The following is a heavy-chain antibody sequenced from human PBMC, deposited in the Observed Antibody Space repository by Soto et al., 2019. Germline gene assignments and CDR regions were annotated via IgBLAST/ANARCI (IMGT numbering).Heavy chain of an antibody. V-gene: IGHV4-38-2*01. CDR2: IYHSGST. D-gene: IGHD3-10*01. Sequence: TSETLSLTCAVSGYSISSGYYWGWIRQPPGKGLEWIGSIYHSGSTYYNPSLKSRVTISVDTSKNQFSLKLSSVTAADTAVYYCARSKYYGSGSYYNEGAFDIWGQGTMVTVSS. CDR1: GYSISSGYY. J-gene: IGHJ3*02. CDR3: ARSKYYGSGSYYNEGAFDI.